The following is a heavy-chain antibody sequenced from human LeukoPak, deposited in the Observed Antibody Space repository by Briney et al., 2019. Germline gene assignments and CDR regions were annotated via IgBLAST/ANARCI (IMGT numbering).Heavy chain of an antibody. Sequence: GGSLRLSCAASGFTFSSYSMNWVRQAPGKGLEWVSVIYGGGGTAYADSVKDRFTISRDNFKNMVYLHMNSLKAEDTAVYYCARDVIYASEIYSYGDCLGQGTLVTVSS. CDR3: ARDVIYASEIYSYGDC. CDR2: IYGGGGT. J-gene: IGHJ4*02. D-gene: IGHD3-16*01. V-gene: IGHV3-66*01. CDR1: GFTFSSYS.